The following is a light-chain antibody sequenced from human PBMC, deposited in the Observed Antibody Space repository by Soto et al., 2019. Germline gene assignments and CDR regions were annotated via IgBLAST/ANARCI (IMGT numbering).Light chain of an antibody. Sequence: QYVLTQPPSASGTPGQRVTISCSGSSSNIGSNTVNWYQQLPGTAPKLLIYSNDQRPSGVPDRFSGSKSGTSASLAISGLQSEDEADYYCAAWDDRLSAVVFGGGTKLTVL. CDR1: SSNIGSNT. CDR2: SND. V-gene: IGLV1-44*01. CDR3: AAWDDRLSAVV. J-gene: IGLJ2*01.